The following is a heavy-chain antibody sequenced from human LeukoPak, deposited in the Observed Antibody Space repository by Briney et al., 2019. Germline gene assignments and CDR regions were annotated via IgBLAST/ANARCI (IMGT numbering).Heavy chain of an antibody. D-gene: IGHD3-3*01. V-gene: IGHV3-23*01. Sequence: GGSLRLSCAASGLAFSSYAMSWVRQAPGKGLEWVLTISVASNTFYADSVKGRFTISRDNSRNTVYLQMTSLRADDTAVYYCADYGVSGVRNNFYWGQGTLVTVSS. CDR3: ADYGVSGVRNNFY. CDR1: GLAFSSYA. J-gene: IGHJ4*02. CDR2: ISVASNT.